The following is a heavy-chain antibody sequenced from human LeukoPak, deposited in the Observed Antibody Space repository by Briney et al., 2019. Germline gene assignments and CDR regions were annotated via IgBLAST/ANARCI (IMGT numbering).Heavy chain of an antibody. J-gene: IGHJ4*02. CDR2: IYYSGST. D-gene: IGHD4-17*01. Sequence: SETLSLTCTVSRASVTTYYWSWIRQPPGKGLEWIGYIYYSGSTSYNPSLKGRVTMSVDTFKNQFSLRLSSVTAADTAVYYCARGSDFGDFWGQGTLVTVSS. CDR1: RASVTTYY. CDR3: ARGSDFGDF. V-gene: IGHV4-59*02.